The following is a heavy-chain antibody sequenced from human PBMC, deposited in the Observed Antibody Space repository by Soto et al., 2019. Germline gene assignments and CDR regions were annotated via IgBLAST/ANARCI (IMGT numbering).Heavy chain of an antibody. D-gene: IGHD6-13*01. CDR3: AKDRLAYSSSWYSDDY. Sequence: EVQLLESGGGLVQPGGSLRLSCAVSGFTFSSYAMSWVRQAPGKGLEWVSAISGSGGSTYYADSVKGRFTISRHNSKNTLYLQMNSLRAEDTAIYYCAKDRLAYSSSWYSDDYWGQGTLVTVSS. CDR1: GFTFSSYA. V-gene: IGHV3-23*01. J-gene: IGHJ4*02. CDR2: ISGSGGST.